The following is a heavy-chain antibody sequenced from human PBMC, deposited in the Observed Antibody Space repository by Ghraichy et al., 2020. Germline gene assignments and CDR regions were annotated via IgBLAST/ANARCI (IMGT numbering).Heavy chain of an antibody. CDR3: ASEDTRNYIPSFFDY. CDR1: GYSIRDGYY. D-gene: IGHD2/OR15-2a*01. CDR2: IHYSGTT. J-gene: IGHJ4*02. Sequence: SQTLSLTCGVSGYSIRDGYYWAWIRQPPGGGPEWIGSIHYSGTTFDNPSLKSRVTLSIDTSQNQFSLDLNSVTAADTAVYFCASEDTRNYIPSFFDYWSQGSLVTVSS. V-gene: IGHV4-38-2*01.